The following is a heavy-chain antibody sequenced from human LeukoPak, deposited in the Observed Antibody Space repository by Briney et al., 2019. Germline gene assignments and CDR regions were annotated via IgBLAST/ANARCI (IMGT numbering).Heavy chain of an antibody. D-gene: IGHD4-11*01. CDR1: GYIFTDYY. Sequence: GASVKVSCKASGYIFTDYYMHWVRQAPGQGVEWVGRINPNSGDTSYARKSQGRVSMTRDTSISTAYMDLSSLRSDDTAVYYCARVYSDYGDYWGQGTLVTVSS. CDR2: INPNSGDT. J-gene: IGHJ4*02. CDR3: ARVYSDYGDY. V-gene: IGHV1-2*06.